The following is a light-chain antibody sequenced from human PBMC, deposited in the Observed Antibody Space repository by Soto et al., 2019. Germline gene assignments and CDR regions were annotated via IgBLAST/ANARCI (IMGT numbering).Light chain of an antibody. Sequence: DIVMTQSPLSLPVTPGEPASSSCRSSQSLLHSNGYNYLDWYLQKPGQSPQLLVYLGSNRVSGVPDRFSGSGSGTDFTLKISRVEAEDVGVYYFMQALQTPLTFGGGTKVEIK. J-gene: IGKJ4*01. CDR3: MQALQTPLT. V-gene: IGKV2-28*01. CDR2: LGS. CDR1: QSLLHSNGYNY.